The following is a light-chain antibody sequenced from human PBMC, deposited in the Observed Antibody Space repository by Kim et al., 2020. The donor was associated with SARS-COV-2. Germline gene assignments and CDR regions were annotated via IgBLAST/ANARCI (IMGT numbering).Light chain of an antibody. CDR3: VLYMGSGVCV. CDR2: STN. CDR1: SGSVSTSYS. J-gene: IGLJ3*02. V-gene: IGLV8-61*01. Sequence: QTVVTQEPSFSVSPGGTVTLTCGLSSGSVSTSYSPSWYQQTPGQAPRTLIYSTNTRSSGVPDRFSGSILGNKAALTITGAQADDESDYYCVLYMGSGVCVFGGGTQLTVL.